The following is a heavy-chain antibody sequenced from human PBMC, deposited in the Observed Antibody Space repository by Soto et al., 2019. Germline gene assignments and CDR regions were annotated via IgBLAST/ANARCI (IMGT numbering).Heavy chain of an antibody. CDR1: GFTFSNYA. Sequence: GGSLRLSCAASGFTFSNYAMSWVRQAPGKGLEWVSAVSDSGSSTYYAASVKGRFTISRDNSKNTLYLQLNSLRAEDTALYFCAKAGHDILTSFDFWGQGTQVTVSS. V-gene: IGHV3-23*01. CDR2: VSDSGSST. CDR3: AKAGHDILTSFDF. D-gene: IGHD3-9*01. J-gene: IGHJ4*02.